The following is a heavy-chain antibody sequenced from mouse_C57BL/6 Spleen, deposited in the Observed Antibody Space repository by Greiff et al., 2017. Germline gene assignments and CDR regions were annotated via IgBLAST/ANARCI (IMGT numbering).Heavy chain of an antibody. D-gene: IGHD3-2*02. Sequence: VQLQQPGAELVKPGASVKLSCKASGYTFTSYWMQWVKQRPGQGLEWIGEIDPSDSYTNYNQKFKGKATLTVDTSSSTAYMQLSSLTSEDSAVYYCARRQLRLAMDYWGQGTSVTVSS. CDR2: IDPSDSYT. J-gene: IGHJ4*01. CDR3: ARRQLRLAMDY. V-gene: IGHV1-50*01. CDR1: GYTFTSYW.